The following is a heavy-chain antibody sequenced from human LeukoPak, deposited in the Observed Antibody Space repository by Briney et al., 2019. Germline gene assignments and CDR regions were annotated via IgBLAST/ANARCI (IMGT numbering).Heavy chain of an antibody. CDR2: ISSSSSYI. J-gene: IGHJ4*02. CDR1: GFIFSNSN. V-gene: IGHV3-21*01. Sequence: GGSLRLSCAASGFIFSNSNMNWVRQAPGKGLEWVSSISSSSSYISYADSVKGRFTISRDNAKNSLYLQMNSLRAEDTAVYYCARRTGDCFDYWAQGTLVTVSS. D-gene: IGHD7-27*01. CDR3: ARRTGDCFDY.